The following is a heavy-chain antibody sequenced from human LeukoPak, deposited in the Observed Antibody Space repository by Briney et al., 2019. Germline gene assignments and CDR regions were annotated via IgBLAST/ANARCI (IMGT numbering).Heavy chain of an antibody. D-gene: IGHD1-26*01. V-gene: IGHV1-18*01. CDR3: ARYSGSYYPFDY. J-gene: IGHJ4*02. CDR1: GYAFTSYG. Sequence: ASVKVSCKASGYAFTSYGISWVRQAPGQGLEWMGWISAYNGNTNYAQKLQGRVNMTTDTSTSTAYMELRSLRSDDTAVYYCARYSGSYYPFDYWGQGTLVTVSS. CDR2: ISAYNGNT.